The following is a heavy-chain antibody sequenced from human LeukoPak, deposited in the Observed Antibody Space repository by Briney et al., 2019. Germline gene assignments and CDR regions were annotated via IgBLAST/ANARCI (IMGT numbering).Heavy chain of an antibody. CDR3: ASGRPLGFDY. D-gene: IGHD1-26*01. V-gene: IGHV4-59*01. CDR1: GDSISSYY. CDR2: IYYSGTT. Sequence: MASETLSLTCTVSGDSISSYYWTWIRQPPGKGLEWIGYIYYSGTTNYNPSLKSRVTISVDTSKNRFSLKLSSVTAADTAVYYCASGRPLGFDYWGQGTLVTVSS. J-gene: IGHJ4*02.